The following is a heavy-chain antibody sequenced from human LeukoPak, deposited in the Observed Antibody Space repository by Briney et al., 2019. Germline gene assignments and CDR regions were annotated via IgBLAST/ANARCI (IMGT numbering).Heavy chain of an antibody. V-gene: IGHV3-7*01. Sequence: GGSLRLSCAASGFTFSSYWMSWVRQAPGKGLEWVANIKQDGSEKYYVDSVKGRFTISRDNAKNSLYLQMNSLRAEDTAVYYCAGGVKGAPRYYGMDVWGQGTTVTVSS. CDR3: AGGVKGAPRYYGMDV. J-gene: IGHJ6*02. CDR2: IKQDGSEK. D-gene: IGHD5/OR15-5a*01. CDR1: GFTFSSYW.